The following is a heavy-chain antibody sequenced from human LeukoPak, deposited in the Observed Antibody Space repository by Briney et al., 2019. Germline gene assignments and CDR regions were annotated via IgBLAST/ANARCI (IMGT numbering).Heavy chain of an antibody. CDR2: NYHSGST. CDR3: AKPRYSYGYGSAFDI. CDR1: GYSISSGYY. Sequence: SETLSLTCAVSGYSISSGYYWGWIRQPPGKGLEWIGSNYHSGSTYYNPSLKSRVTISVDTSKNQFSLKLSSVTAADTAVYYCAKPRYSYGYGSAFDIWGQGTMVTVSS. D-gene: IGHD5-18*01. J-gene: IGHJ3*02. V-gene: IGHV4-38-2*01.